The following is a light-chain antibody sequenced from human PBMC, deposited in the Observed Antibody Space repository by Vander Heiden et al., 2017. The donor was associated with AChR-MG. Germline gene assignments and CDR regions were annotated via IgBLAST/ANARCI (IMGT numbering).Light chain of an antibody. CDR1: QDINNN. Sequence: DIVMTQSPSSLSASVGDRVTITCQASQDINNNLDWYQHKPGKAPKVLIYDASNMETGVPFRFSGSGSGTDFTFTISSLQPEDVATYYCQQYSNFPLLFTFGHGTKVDFK. J-gene: IGKJ3*01. CDR2: DAS. V-gene: IGKV1-33*01. CDR3: QQYSNFPLLFT.